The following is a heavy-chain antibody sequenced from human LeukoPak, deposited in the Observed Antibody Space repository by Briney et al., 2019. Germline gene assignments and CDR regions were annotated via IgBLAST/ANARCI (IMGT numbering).Heavy chain of an antibody. J-gene: IGHJ1*01. CDR2: IYSGGST. CDR3: VRTSSSVAYFHH. D-gene: IGHD6-6*01. Sequence: GGSLRLSCAASGFTVSTNYMNWVRQAPGKGLEWVSVIYSGGSTYYTDSVKGRFTISRDNSKNTLYLQMNSLRVEDTAVYYCVRTSSSVAYFHHWGQGTLVTVSS. V-gene: IGHV3-66*01. CDR1: GFTVSTNY.